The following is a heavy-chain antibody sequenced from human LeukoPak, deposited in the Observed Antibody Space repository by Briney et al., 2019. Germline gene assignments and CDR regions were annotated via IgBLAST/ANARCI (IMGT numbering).Heavy chain of an antibody. D-gene: IGHD5-18*01. CDR1: GGSFSGYY. Sequence: SETLSLTCAVYGGSFSGYYWSWIRQPPGKGLEWIGEINHSGSTNYNPSLKSRVTISVDTSKNQFSLKLSSVTAADTAVYYCARDNSGYSYGYRLGYYYYYMDVWGKGTTVTVSS. J-gene: IGHJ6*03. CDR2: INHSGST. V-gene: IGHV4-34*01. CDR3: ARDNSGYSYGYRLGYYYYYMDV.